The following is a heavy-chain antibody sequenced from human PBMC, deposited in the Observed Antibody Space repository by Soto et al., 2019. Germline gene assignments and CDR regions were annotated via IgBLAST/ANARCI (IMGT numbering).Heavy chain of an antibody. CDR2: IIPISGTT. CDR3: AALEVGYLFMDV. V-gene: IGHV1-69*05. J-gene: IGHJ6*02. Sequence: SVKVSCKASGGTFSSYAISWVRQAPGQGLEWMGGIIPISGTTNYAQKFQERVTITRDMSTSTAYMELSSLRSEDTAVYYCAALEVGYLFMDVWGQGTTVTVSS. D-gene: IGHD6-25*01. CDR1: GGTFSSYA.